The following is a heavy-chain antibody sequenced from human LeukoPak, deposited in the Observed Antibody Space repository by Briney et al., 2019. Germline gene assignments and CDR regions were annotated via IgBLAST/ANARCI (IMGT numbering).Heavy chain of an antibody. V-gene: IGHV4-59*08. J-gene: IGHJ4*02. Sequence: KPSGTPSPTCPVPGGSLNTYYWGWIRQPPGEGPGWIGFISYSGSTNYNPSLKSRVTISVDTSKNQFSLKLSSVTAADTAVYHCARHARAYSSSWFFDYWGRGTLVTVSS. D-gene: IGHD6-13*01. CDR2: ISYSGST. CDR1: GGSLNTYY. CDR3: ARHARAYSSSWFFDY.